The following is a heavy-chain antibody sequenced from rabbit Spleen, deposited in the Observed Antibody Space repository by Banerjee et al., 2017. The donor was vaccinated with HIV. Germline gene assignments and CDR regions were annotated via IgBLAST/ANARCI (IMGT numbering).Heavy chain of an antibody. Sequence: QSLEESGGDLVKPGASLTLTCIASGVSFSDNSYMCWVRQAPGKGLEWIVCIDTGSSGFTYFASWAKGRFTISKTSSTTVTLQMTSLTAADTATYICARDLVTVIGWNFNLWGQGTLVTVS. J-gene: IGHJ4*01. CDR1: GVSFSDNSY. D-gene: IGHD5-1*01. CDR2: IDTGSSGFT. V-gene: IGHV1S40*01. CDR3: ARDLVTVIGWNFNL.